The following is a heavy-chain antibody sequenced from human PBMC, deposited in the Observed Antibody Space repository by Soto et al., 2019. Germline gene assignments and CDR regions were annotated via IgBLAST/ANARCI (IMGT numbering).Heavy chain of an antibody. Sequence: PSETLSLTCTVSGGSISSGGYYWSWIRQHPGKGLEWIGYIYYSGSTYYNPSLKSRVTISVDTSKNQFSLKLSSVTAADTAVYYCARVGCGGECHNALDIWGQGTMVTISS. V-gene: IGHV4-31*03. CDR2: IYYSGST. CDR3: ARVGCGGECHNALDI. CDR1: GGSISSGGYY. J-gene: IGHJ3*02. D-gene: IGHD2-21*01.